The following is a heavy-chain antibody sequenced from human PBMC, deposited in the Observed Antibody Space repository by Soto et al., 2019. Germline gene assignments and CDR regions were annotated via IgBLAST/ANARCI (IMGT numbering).Heavy chain of an antibody. V-gene: IGHV3-33*01. D-gene: IGHD6-6*01. CDR1: GFTFSSYG. CDR2: IWYDGSNK. J-gene: IGHJ4*02. CDR3: EREGIEYSSSFEREGADY. Sequence: QVQLVESGGGVVQPGRSLRLSCAASGFTFSSYGMHWVRQAPGKGLEWVAVIWYDGSNKYYADSVKGRFTISRDNSKNTLYLQMNSLRAEDTAVYYCEREGIEYSSSFEREGADYWGQGTLVTVSS.